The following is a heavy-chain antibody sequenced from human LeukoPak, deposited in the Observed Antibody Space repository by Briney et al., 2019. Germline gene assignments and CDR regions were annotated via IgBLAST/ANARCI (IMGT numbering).Heavy chain of an antibody. CDR3: ARVPNYYYGSGSCYLDY. V-gene: IGHV3-53*01. CDR1: GFTVSSNY. D-gene: IGHD3-10*01. J-gene: IGHJ4*02. Sequence: GGSLRLPCAASGFTVSSNYMSWVRQAPGKGLEWVSVIYSGGSTYYADSVKGRFTISRDNSKNTLYLQMNSLRAEDTAVYYCARVPNYYYGSGSCYLDYWGQGTLVTVSS. CDR2: IYSGGST.